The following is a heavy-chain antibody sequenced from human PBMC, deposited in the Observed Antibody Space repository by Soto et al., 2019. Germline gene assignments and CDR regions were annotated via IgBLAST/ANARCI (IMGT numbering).Heavy chain of an antibody. V-gene: IGHV3-7*05. CDR1: GFTFSNYW. D-gene: IGHD6-13*01. CDR3: LREPAAGAYYFDY. J-gene: IGHJ4*02. CDR2: IKEDGSVK. Sequence: EVQLVVSGGGLVQPGGSLRLSCAGSGFTFSNYWLTWVRQAPGKGLEWVANIKEDGSVKYHVDSVKGRFTISRDNAKNSLYLQMNSLRVEDTAVYYCLREPAAGAYYFDYWGQGTLVTVSS.